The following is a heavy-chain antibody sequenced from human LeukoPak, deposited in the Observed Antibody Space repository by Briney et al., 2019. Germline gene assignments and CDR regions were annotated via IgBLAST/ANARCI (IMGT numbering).Heavy chain of an antibody. D-gene: IGHD4-23*01. CDR1: GFSFSSYG. J-gene: IGHJ4*02. Sequence: GRSLRLSCAPSGFSFSSYGMYWVRQAPGKGMECVAHIYNDGGLTNHIDSVRGRLTIDRDISTHTLYLQADRLRVENTAVYYGAQGHYVGISEFLDDWGQGSLVIVSS. CDR3: AQGHYVGISEFLDD. V-gene: IGHV3-33*07. CDR2: IYNDGGLT.